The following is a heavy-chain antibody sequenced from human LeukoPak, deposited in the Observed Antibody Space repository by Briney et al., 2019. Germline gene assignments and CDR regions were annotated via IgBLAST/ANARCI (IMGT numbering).Heavy chain of an antibody. CDR2: IHPNSGGT. CDR3: ARGHSSSPSFDY. CDR1: GYTFTDYY. J-gene: IGHJ4*02. Sequence: ASVKVSCKASGYTFTDYYMYWVRQAPGQGLEWMGWIHPNSGGTNYAQKFQGRVTMTRDTSISTAYMDLNRLRSDDTAVYYCARGHSSSPSFDYWGQGTLVTVSS. V-gene: IGHV1-2*02. D-gene: IGHD6-6*01.